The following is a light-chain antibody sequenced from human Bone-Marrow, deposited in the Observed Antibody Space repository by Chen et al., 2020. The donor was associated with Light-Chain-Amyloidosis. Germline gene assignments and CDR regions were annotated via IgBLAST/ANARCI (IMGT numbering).Light chain of an antibody. J-gene: IGLJ2*01. CDR2: DNN. CDR3: GTWDSSLSAAV. V-gene: IGLV1-51*01. Sequence: QAGLTLPPSVSAAPGQNVTIPCSGSTSNIGNNYVSWFHHLPGTAPKLLIYDNNEQPSGISGRFSGSKSATSAALGISGLRTGDEADYYCGTWDSSLSAAVFGGGTKVTVL. CDR1: TSNIGNNY.